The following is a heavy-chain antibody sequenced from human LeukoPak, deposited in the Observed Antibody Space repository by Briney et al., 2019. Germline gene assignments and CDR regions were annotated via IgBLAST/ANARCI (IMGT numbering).Heavy chain of an antibody. D-gene: IGHD6-13*01. V-gene: IGHV4-39*07. Sequence: SETLSLTCTVSGGSISTSSYYWGWIRQPPGKGLEWIGSIYYSGSTYYNPSLKSRVTISVDKSKNQFSLKLTSVTAADTAVYYCASQYSSSWYYNAFDIWGQGTMVTVSS. CDR2: IYYSGST. CDR3: ASQYSSSWYYNAFDI. J-gene: IGHJ3*02. CDR1: GGSISTSSYY.